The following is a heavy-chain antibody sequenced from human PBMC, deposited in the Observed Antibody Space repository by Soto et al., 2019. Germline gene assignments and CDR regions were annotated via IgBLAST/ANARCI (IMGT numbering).Heavy chain of an antibody. CDR1: GFSFSTYW. J-gene: IGHJ4*02. D-gene: IGHD4-4*01. CDR2: INTDGSST. V-gene: IGHV3-74*01. Sequence: EVQLVESGGGVVQPGGSLRLSCAASGFSFSTYWMHWVRQAPGKGLEWVSRINTDGSSTIYADSVKGRFTISRDYTKNTVYLPLTSLRAEDTAVYYCTRGLENYSYFDHWGQGILVTVSS. CDR3: TRGLENYSYFDH.